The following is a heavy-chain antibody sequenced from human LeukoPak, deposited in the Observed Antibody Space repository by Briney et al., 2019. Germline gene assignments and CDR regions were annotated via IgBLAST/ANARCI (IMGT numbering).Heavy chain of an antibody. CDR1: GFTFSSYS. Sequence: MSGGSLRLSCAASGFTFSSYSMNWVRQATGKGLEWVSSISSSSSYIYYADSVKGRFTISRDNAKNSLYLQMNSLRAEDTGVYYCAREDNVDYWGQGTLVTVSS. CDR3: AREDNVDY. CDR2: ISSSSSYI. J-gene: IGHJ4*02. V-gene: IGHV3-21*01. D-gene: IGHD1-14*01.